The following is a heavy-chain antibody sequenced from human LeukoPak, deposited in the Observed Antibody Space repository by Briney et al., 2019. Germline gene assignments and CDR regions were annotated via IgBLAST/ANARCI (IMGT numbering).Heavy chain of an antibody. V-gene: IGHV4-34*01. CDR1: GGSFSGSY. J-gene: IGHJ5*02. CDR2: SDDSGST. D-gene: IGHD3-10*01. CDR3: ARGAPVWYYGSGSYYSWFDP. Sequence: SETLSLNCAVYGGSFSGSYWSWSPHPPRPALKWSWQSDDSGSTNYNPSLKSRVTISVDTSKNQFSLKLSSVTAADTAVYYCARGAPVWYYGSGSYYSWFDPWGQGTLVTVSS.